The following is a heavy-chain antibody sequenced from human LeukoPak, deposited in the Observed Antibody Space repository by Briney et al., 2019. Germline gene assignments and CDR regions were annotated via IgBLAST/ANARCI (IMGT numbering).Heavy chain of an antibody. D-gene: IGHD5-24*01. CDR3: AKLLRDVTIYDF. CDR1: GFRFSRYW. Sequence: PGGSLRLSCAASGFRFSRYWMSWVRQAPGKGLEWVASINQGESMIWYVDSVKGRFTISRDNANNLLFLQMNYMRVEDTAVYYCAKLLRDVTIYDFWGHGDLVTVSS. V-gene: IGHV3-7*01. CDR2: INQGESMI. J-gene: IGHJ4*03.